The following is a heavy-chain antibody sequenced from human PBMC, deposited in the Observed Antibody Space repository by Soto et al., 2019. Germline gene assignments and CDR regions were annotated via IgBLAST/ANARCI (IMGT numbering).Heavy chain of an antibody. J-gene: IGHJ6*02. CDR1: GGSFSGYY. V-gene: IGHV4-34*01. CDR3: ARDRDDSGSYPYYYYGMDV. CDR2: INHSGST. D-gene: IGHD1-26*01. Sequence: TLSLTCAVYGGSFSGYYWSWIRQPPGKGLEWIGEINHSGSTNYNPSLKSRVTISVDTSKNQFSLKLSSVTAADTAVYYCARDRDDSGSYPYYYYGMDVWGQGTTVTVSS.